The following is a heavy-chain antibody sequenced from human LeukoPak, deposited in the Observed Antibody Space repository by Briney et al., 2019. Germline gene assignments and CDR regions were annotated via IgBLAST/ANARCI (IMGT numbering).Heavy chain of an antibody. CDR1: GGSISSGGYS. Sequence: PSQTLSLTCAVSGGSISSGGYSWSWIRQPPGRGLEWIGYIYHSGSTHYNPSLKSRVTISVDRSKSQFSLKLSSVTAADTAVYYWARSCSSTSCYDGRFDPWGQGTLVTVSS. CDR3: ARSCSSTSCYDGRFDP. D-gene: IGHD2-2*01. CDR2: IYHSGST. V-gene: IGHV4-30-2*01. J-gene: IGHJ5*02.